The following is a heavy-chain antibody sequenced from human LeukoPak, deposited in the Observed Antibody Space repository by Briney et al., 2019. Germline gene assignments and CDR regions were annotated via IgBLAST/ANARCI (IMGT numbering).Heavy chain of an antibody. CDR1: GYTFTSYG. CDR2: INPYNGNT. D-gene: IGHD3-10*01. Sequence: ASVKVSCKASGYTFTSYGISWVRQAPGQGLEWMGWINPYNGNTNYAQKLQGRVTMTTDTSTSTAYMELRSLRSDDTAVYYCARLLWFGELSSHYYYYYMDVWGKGTTVTVSS. CDR3: ARLLWFGELSSHYYYYYMDV. J-gene: IGHJ6*03. V-gene: IGHV1-18*01.